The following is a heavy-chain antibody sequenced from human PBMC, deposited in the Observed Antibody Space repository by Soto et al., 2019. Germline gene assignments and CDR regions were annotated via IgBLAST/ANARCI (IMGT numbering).Heavy chain of an antibody. J-gene: IGHJ4*02. CDR3: LSPLDRGSRYGWAY. CDR1: GGSISSYY. D-gene: IGHD5-18*01. CDR2: ISDSGGT. V-gene: IGHV4-59*08. Sequence: SETLSLTCTVSGGSISSYYWSWIRQPPGKGLEWIGYISDSGGTNYNPSLKSRVTISVDTSKNQFSLKLSSVTAADTALYYCLSPLDRGSRYGWAYWGQRSLVTVSS.